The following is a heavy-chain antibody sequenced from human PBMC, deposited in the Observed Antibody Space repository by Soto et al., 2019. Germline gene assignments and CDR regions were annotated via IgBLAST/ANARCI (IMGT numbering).Heavy chain of an antibody. V-gene: IGHV3-21*01. CDR3: ARGSGYCSSTSCYDYYYYYYMDV. J-gene: IGHJ6*03. CDR2: ISSSSSYI. CDR1: GFTFSSYS. Sequence: GGSLRLSCAASGFTFSSYSMNWVRQAPGKGLEWVSSISSSSSYIYYADSVKGRFTISRDNAKNSLYLQMNSLRAEDTAVYYCARGSGYCSSTSCYDYYYYYYMDVWGKGTTVTVSS. D-gene: IGHD2-2*03.